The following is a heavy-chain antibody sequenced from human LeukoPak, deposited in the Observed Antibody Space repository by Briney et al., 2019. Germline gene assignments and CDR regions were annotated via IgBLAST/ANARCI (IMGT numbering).Heavy chain of an antibody. V-gene: IGHV5-51*01. CDR1: EDSFTNYW. CDR2: IYPGASDT. D-gene: IGHD5-12*01. J-gene: IGHJ4*02. Sequence: GESLNISCKGSEDSFTNYWIRWAREIPGKGLECMGIIYPGASDTRYSPSFQCHVTNSGDKSISTAYLQWSSLKASDTAMYFCARHGDSYDSPYDYWGQGTLVTVSS. CDR3: ARHGDSYDSPYDY.